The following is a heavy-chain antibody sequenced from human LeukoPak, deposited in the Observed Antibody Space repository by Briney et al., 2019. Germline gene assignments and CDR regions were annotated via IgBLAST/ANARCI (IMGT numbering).Heavy chain of an antibody. J-gene: IGHJ4*02. CDR1: GYTFTSYD. CDR3: ARGLKLQLWYGAAGY. CDR2: VNPNSGNT. V-gene: IGHV1-8*01. Sequence: ASVKVSCKASGYTFTSYDINWVRQATGQGLEGMGWVNPNSGNTGYAQKFQGRVTMTRNTSISTAYMELSSLRSEDTAVYYCARGLKLQLWYGAAGYWGQGTLVTVSS. D-gene: IGHD5-18*01.